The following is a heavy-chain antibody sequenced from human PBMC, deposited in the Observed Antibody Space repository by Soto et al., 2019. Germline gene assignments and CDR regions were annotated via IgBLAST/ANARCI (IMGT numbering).Heavy chain of an antibody. Sequence: SVDGSWDSSGFTLHSSDLQWVRQARGQRLEWIGWIVVGSGNTNYAQKFQERVTITRDMSTSTAYMELSSLRSEDMAVYYCAAWGPRWSLDYWGQGSLV. D-gene: IGHD3-16*01. CDR2: IVVGSGNT. CDR1: GFTLHSSD. V-gene: IGHV1-58*01. J-gene: IGHJ4*02. CDR3: AAWGPRWSLDY.